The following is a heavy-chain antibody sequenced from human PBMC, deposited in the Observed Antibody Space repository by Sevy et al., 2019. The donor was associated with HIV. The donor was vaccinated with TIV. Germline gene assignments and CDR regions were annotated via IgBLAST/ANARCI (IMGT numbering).Heavy chain of an antibody. V-gene: IGHV4-59*01. Sequence: SETLSLTCTVSGGSISSYYWSWIRQPPGKGLEWIGYIHYSGSTNYNPSLKSRVTISVDTSKNQFSLKVSSVTAADTAVYYCARDGSHCGAGCLGSYYYGMDVWGQGTTVTVSS. CDR3: ARDGSHCGAGCLGSYYYGMDV. J-gene: IGHJ6*02. D-gene: IGHD2-21*02. CDR1: GGSISSYY. CDR2: IHYSGST.